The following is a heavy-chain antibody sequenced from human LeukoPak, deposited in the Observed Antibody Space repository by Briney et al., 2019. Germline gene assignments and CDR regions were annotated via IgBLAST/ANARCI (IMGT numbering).Heavy chain of an antibody. J-gene: IGHJ4*02. V-gene: IGHV2-5*02. Sequence: SGPTLVNPPQTLTLTGTFSGFSLTTSGVGVGWIRQPPGKVLEWLALIYWDDDKRYSPSLKSRLTITKDTSKNQVVLTMTNMDPVDTATYYCAHRRNADNGIDSWGQGTLVTVSS. D-gene: IGHD1-1*01. CDR1: GFSLTTSGVG. CDR2: IYWDDDK. CDR3: AHRRNADNGIDS.